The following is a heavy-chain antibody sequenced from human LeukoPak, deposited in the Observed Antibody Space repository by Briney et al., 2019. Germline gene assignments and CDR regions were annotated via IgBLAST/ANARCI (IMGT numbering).Heavy chain of an antibody. CDR1: GFTFDDYA. Sequence: GRSLRLSCAASGFTFDDYAMHWVRQAPGKGLEWVSGISWNSGSIGYADSVKGRFTISRDNAKNSLYLQMNSLRAEDMALYYCAKGYYDFWSGGSIDYWGQRTLVTVSS. D-gene: IGHD3-3*01. J-gene: IGHJ4*02. CDR2: ISWNSGSI. CDR3: AKGYYDFWSGGSIDY. V-gene: IGHV3-9*03.